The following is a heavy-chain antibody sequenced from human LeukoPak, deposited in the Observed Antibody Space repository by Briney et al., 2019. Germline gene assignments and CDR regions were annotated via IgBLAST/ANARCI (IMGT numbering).Heavy chain of an antibody. V-gene: IGHV1-18*01. CDR1: GYTFTSYG. CDR3: VRTPPNWGFDY. CDR2: ISAYNGNT. J-gene: IGHJ4*02. Sequence: ASVTVSCTASGYTFTSYGISWVRQAPGQGLEWMGWISAYNGNTNYAQKLQGRVTMTTDTSTSTAYMELRSLRSEDTAIYYCVRTPPNWGFDYWGQGTLVTVSS. D-gene: IGHD7-27*01.